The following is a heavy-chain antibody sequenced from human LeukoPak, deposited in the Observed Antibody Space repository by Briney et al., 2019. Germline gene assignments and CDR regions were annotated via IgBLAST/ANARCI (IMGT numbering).Heavy chain of an antibody. CDR3: ARSSPLRITMIVVVIDY. Sequence: SETLSLTCTVSGGSISSSSYYWGWIRQPPGKGLEWIGSIYYSGSNYYNPSLKSRVTISVDTTKNQFSLKLSSVTAADTAVYYCARSSPLRITMIVVVIDYWGQGTLVTVSS. CDR2: IYYSGSN. V-gene: IGHV4-39*07. CDR1: GGSISSSSYY. J-gene: IGHJ4*02. D-gene: IGHD3-22*01.